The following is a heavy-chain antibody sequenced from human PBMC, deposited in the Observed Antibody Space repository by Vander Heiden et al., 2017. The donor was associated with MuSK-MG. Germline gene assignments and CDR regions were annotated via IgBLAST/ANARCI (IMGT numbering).Heavy chain of an antibody. V-gene: IGHV1-69*06. Sequence: QVQLVQSGAEVKKPGSSVKVSCKASGGTFSSYALSWVRQSPGPGLEWMGGIIPIFGTANYAQKFQGRVTMTADKSTSTAYMELSSLRSEDTAVYYCAISSSYYDYIWGSYRLGAFDIWGQGTMVTVSS. CDR1: GGTFSSYA. CDR3: AISSSYYDYIWGSYRLGAFDI. CDR2: IIPIFGTA. J-gene: IGHJ3*02. D-gene: IGHD3-16*02.